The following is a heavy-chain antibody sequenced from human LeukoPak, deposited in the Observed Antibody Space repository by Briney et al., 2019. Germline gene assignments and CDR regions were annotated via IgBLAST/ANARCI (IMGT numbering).Heavy chain of an antibody. CDR2: ISGSGGST. V-gene: IGHV3-23*01. Sequence: GGSLRLSCAHSRFTFSSYAMSWVRHAPGKGLEWVSAISGSGGSTYYADSVKGRFTISRDNSKNTLYLQMNSLRAEDTAVYYCAKMVLWFGELMPAEFDYWGQGTLVTVSS. CDR3: AKMVLWFGELMPAEFDY. CDR1: RFTFSSYA. J-gene: IGHJ4*02. D-gene: IGHD3-10*01.